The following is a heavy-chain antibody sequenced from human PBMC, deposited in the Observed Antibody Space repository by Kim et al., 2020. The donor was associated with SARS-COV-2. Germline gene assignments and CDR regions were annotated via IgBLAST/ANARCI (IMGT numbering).Heavy chain of an antibody. V-gene: IGHV3-23*01. CDR2: ISGSGGGT. Sequence: GGSLRLSCAASGFTFSSYAMSWVPRAQGRGLEWVSAISGSGGGTYYADSVKGRFTISRDNSKNTLYLQMNSLRAEDTAVYYCAKAYSSGWYGSDYWGQGTLVTVSS. D-gene: IGHD6-19*01. CDR1: GFTFSSYA. CDR3: AKAYSSGWYGSDY. J-gene: IGHJ4*02.